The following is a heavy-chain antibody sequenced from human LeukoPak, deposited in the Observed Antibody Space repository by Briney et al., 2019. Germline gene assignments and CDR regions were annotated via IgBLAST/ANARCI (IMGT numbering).Heavy chain of an antibody. D-gene: IGHD6-19*01. V-gene: IGHV3-33*01. CDR1: GFTFSSYG. CDR3: ARDRYPPAVAGDY. J-gene: IGHJ4*02. Sequence: GGSLRLSCAASGFTFSSYGMHWVRQAPGKGLEWVAVIWYDGSNKYYADSVKGRFTISRDNSKNTLYLQMDSLRAEDTAVYYCARDRYPPAVAGDYWGQGTLVTVSS. CDR2: IWYDGSNK.